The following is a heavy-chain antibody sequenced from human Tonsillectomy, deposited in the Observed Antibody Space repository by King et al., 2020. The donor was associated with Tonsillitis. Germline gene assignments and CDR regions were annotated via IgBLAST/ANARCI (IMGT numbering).Heavy chain of an antibody. J-gene: IGHJ4*02. Sequence: QLQESGSGLVKPSQTLSLTCAVSGGSISSGGYSWCWIRQPPGKGLEWIGYIYHSGSTYYNPSLKSRVTISVDRSKNQFSLKLSSVTAADTAVYYCAREGFSSGHGSHFDYWGQGTLVTVSS. CDR3: AREGFSSGHGSHFDY. V-gene: IGHV4-30-2*01. CDR1: GGSISSGGYS. CDR2: IYHSGST. D-gene: IGHD5-12*01.